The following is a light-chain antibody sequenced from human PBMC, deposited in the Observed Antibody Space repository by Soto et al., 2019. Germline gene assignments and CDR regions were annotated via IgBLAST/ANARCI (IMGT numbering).Light chain of an antibody. CDR2: KAS. J-gene: IGKJ3*01. CDR3: QQYNRYSQT. CDR1: QSISSW. V-gene: IGKV1-5*03. Sequence: DIQMTQSPSTLSASVGDRVTITCRASQSISSWLAWYQQKPGKAPKLLIYKASSLESGVPSRFSGSGSGTEFTLTISSLQPDDFATYYCQQYNRYSQTFGPGTKVDIK.